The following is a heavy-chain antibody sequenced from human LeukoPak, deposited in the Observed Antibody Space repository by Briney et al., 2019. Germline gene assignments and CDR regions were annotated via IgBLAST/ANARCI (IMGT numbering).Heavy chain of an antibody. Sequence: SETLSLTCAVYGGSFSGYYWSWIRQPPGKGLEWIGSIYYSGSTYYNPPLKSRVTISVDTSKKQFSLKLNSVTAADTAVYYCARSTDLVGAKPDYWGQGTLVTVSS. V-gene: IGHV4-34*01. CDR3: ARSTDLVGAKPDY. CDR1: GGSFSGYY. J-gene: IGHJ4*02. CDR2: IYYSGST. D-gene: IGHD1-26*01.